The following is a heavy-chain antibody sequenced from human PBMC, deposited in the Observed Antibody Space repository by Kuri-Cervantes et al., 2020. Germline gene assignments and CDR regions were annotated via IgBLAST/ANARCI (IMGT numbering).Heavy chain of an antibody. V-gene: IGHV3-9*01. CDR2: ISWNSGSI. J-gene: IGHJ4*02. Sequence: SLKISCAASGFTFDDYGMHWVRQAPGKGLEWVSGISWNSGSIGYADSVKGRFTISRDNAKNSLYVQMNNLRPEDTAVYYCARGEGGVLFDFWGQGILVTVSS. CDR3: ARGEGGVLFDF. CDR1: GFTFDDYG. D-gene: IGHD3-16*01.